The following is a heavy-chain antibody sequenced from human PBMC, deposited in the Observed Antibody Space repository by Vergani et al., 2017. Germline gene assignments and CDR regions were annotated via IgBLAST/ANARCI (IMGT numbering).Heavy chain of an antibody. J-gene: IGHJ4*01. CDR2: IKSDGRT. D-gene: IGHD2-15*01. CDR1: GFRVTTYY. Sequence: EVELLESGGGLAQPGGSLRVSCSASGFRVTTYYMSWVRQAPGKGLEWVSVIKSDGRTSYAESVRGRFTISRDTSRNAVYLQMNILRVEDTGVYYCTRSECSGTTCYGHYFNLWGDGIRVTVSS. V-gene: IGHV3-66*02. CDR3: TRSECSGTTCYGHYFNL.